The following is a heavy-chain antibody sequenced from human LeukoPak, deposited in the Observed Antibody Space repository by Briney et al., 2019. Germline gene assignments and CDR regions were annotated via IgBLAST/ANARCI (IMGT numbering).Heavy chain of an antibody. J-gene: IGHJ4*02. Sequence: GGSLRLSCAASGFTFSSYSMNWVRQAPGKGLEWVSSISSSSSYIYYADSVKGRFTISRDNAKNSLYLQMNSLRAEDTAVYYCARGMTRIAARLEVYYFDCWGQGTLVTVSS. V-gene: IGHV3-21*01. CDR3: ARGMTRIAARLEVYYFDC. CDR2: ISSSSSYI. D-gene: IGHD6-6*01. CDR1: GFTFSSYS.